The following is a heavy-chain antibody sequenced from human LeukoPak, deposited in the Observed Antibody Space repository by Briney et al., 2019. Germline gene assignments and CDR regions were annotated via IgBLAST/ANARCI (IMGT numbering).Heavy chain of an antibody. CDR3: ARGPYCRSTSCPYYLDV. CDR1: GYTFTNYD. Sequence: ASVKVSCKASGYTFTNYDINWVRQATGQGLEWMGWMHPDSGNTGYAQKFQGRDTHTKNTSISTAYIELSSLRSEDTALYYCARGPYCRSTSCPYYLDVWGKGTTVTVSS. CDR2: MHPDSGNT. D-gene: IGHD2-2*01. J-gene: IGHJ6*03. V-gene: IGHV1-8*03.